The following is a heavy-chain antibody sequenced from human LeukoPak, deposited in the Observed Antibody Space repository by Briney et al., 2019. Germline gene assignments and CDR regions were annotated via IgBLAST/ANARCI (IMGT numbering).Heavy chain of an antibody. J-gene: IGHJ6*04. CDR3: AREKTGGSNYHNYYYGMDV. V-gene: IGHV4-31*03. CDR2: IYYSGST. CDR1: GGSISSGGYY. D-gene: IGHD4-11*01. Sequence: SETLSLTCTVSGGSISSGGYYWSWIRQHPGKGLEWIGYIYYSGSTYYNPSLKSRVTISVDTSKNQFSLKLSSVTAADTAVYYCAREKTGGSNYHNYYYGMDVWGIGTTVTVSS.